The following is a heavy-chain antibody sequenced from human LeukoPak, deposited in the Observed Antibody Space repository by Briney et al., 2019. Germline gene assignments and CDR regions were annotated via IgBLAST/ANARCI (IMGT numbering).Heavy chain of an antibody. J-gene: IGHJ4*02. CDR2: IYYSGST. Sequence: PSETLSLTCTVSGTSISSYYWSWIRQPPGKGLEWIGHIYYSGSTNYNPSLKSRVTISVDTSKNQFSLKVSSVTAADTAVYYCASGKYSNFDYWGRGTLVTVSS. D-gene: IGHD4-11*01. CDR1: GTSISSYY. V-gene: IGHV4-59*01. CDR3: ASGKYSNFDY.